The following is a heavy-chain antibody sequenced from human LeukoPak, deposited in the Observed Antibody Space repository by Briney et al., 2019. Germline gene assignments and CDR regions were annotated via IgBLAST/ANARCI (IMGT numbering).Heavy chain of an antibody. V-gene: IGHV4-4*07. CDR2: IYTSGST. CDR3: ARESGSLNY. J-gene: IGHJ4*02. CDR1: GGSISDYS. Sequence: SETLSLTCTVSGGSISDYSWSWIRQPPGKGLEWIGRIYTSGSTNCNPSLVSRVTMSVDTSKNQFSLKLSSVAAADTAVYYCARESGSLNYWGQGTLVTVSS. D-gene: IGHD1-26*01.